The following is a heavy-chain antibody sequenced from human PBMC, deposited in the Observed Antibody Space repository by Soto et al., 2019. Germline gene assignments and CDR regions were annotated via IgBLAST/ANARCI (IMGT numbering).Heavy chain of an antibody. CDR1: GFTFSINW. CDR3: VNWNDPDF. J-gene: IGHJ4*02. V-gene: IGHV3-7*02. Sequence: EVQLVESGGNLVQPGGSLTLSWVGTGFTFSINWMSWVRLVPGEGLEWVAHTNEDGSDRYYVDSVKGRFTISRNNAKNSGLGQTSSMCAVDAAVDHCVNWNDPDFWGQGTVDTV. CDR2: TNEDGSDR. D-gene: IGHD1-20*01.